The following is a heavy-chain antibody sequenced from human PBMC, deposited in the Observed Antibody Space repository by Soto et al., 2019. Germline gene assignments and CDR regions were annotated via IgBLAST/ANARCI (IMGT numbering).Heavy chain of an antibody. J-gene: IGHJ4*02. Sequence: SETLSLTCGVSGDSINSGDYYWTWIRQSPGKGLEWVGYIFYSGSAAYNPSLKSRATMSMDTSTNQFSLKLGSVTAADTAVYYCARAMTTLGPYDYWGQGTPVTVSS. V-gene: IGHV4-30-4*01. D-gene: IGHD4-17*01. CDR1: GDSINSGDYY. CDR3: ARAMTTLGPYDY. CDR2: IFYSGSA.